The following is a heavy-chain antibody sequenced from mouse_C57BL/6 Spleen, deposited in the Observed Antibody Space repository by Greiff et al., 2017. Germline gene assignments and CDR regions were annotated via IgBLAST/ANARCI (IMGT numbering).Heavy chain of an antibody. J-gene: IGHJ4*01. CDR3: ARYGGSSHYYAMDY. V-gene: IGHV1-82*01. Sequence: VQVVESGPELVKPGASVKISCKASGYAFSSSWMNWVKQRPGKGLEWIGRIFPGGGDTNYNGKFKGKATMTADKSSSTAYMQLSSLTSEDSAVYFRARYGGSSHYYAMDYWGQGTSVTVSS. CDR2: IFPGGGDT. CDR1: GYAFSSSW. D-gene: IGHD1-1*01.